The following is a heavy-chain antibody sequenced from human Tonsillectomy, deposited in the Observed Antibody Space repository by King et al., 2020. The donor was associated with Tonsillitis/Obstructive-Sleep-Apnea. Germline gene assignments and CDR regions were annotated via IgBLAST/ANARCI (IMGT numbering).Heavy chain of an antibody. CDR1: GFTFSSYA. CDR2: ISYDGSNK. J-gene: IGHJ4*02. V-gene: IGHV3-30*04. CDR3: AGDFGGSRGVQFDY. Sequence: VQLVESGGGVVQPGRSLRLSCAASGFTFSSYAMHWVRQAPGKGLEWVAVISYDGSNKYYADSVKGRFTISRDNSKNTLYLQMNSLRAEDTAVYYCAGDFGGSRGVQFDYWGQGTLVTVSS. D-gene: IGHD3-16*01.